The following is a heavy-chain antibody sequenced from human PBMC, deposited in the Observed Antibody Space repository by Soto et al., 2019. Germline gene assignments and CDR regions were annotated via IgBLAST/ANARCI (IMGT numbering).Heavy chain of an antibody. D-gene: IGHD3-22*01. V-gene: IGHV1-2*02. CDR1: GYTFTGYY. J-gene: IGHJ4*02. Sequence: ASVKVSCKASGYTFTGYYMHWVRQAPGQGLEWMGWINPNSGGTNYAQKFQGRVTMTRDTSISTAYMELSRLRSDDTAVYYCARDNPPLYYYDSSGYFPSYFDSWGQGTLVTVS. CDR3: ARDNPPLYYYDSSGYFPSYFDS. CDR2: INPNSGGT.